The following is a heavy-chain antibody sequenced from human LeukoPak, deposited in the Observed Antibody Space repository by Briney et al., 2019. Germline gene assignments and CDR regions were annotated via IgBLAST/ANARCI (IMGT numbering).Heavy chain of an antibody. CDR2: IYYSGST. CDR1: GGSISSSSYY. J-gene: IGHJ4*02. Sequence: SSETLSLTCTVSGGSISSSSYYWGWIRKPPGKGLEWIGSIYYSGSTYSNPYRKSRVTISVDTCRNQFSLKLSSVTAADTAVYFCAKTTYSSSSPVDYWGQGTLVTASS. D-gene: IGHD6-6*01. CDR3: AKTTYSSSSPVDY. V-gene: IGHV4-39*07.